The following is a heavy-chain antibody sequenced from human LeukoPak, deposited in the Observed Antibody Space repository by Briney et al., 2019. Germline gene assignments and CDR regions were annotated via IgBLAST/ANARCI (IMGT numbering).Heavy chain of an antibody. CDR2: ITGSGGNP. CDR3: AKWWDFDVLTGYYVPDF. V-gene: IGHV3-23*01. CDR1: GFTFSNYA. J-gene: IGHJ4*02. Sequence: GGSLRLSCAASGFTFSNYAMSWVRPAPGKGLEWVSAITGSGGNPHYADSVKGRFTISRDNSKKTLYLQMNSLRDEDTAVYYCAKWWDFDVLTGYYVPDFWGQGTLVTVSS. D-gene: IGHD3-9*01.